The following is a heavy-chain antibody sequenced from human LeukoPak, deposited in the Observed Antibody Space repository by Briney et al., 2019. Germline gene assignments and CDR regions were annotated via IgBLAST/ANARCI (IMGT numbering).Heavy chain of an antibody. D-gene: IGHD6-19*01. CDR2: IYYSGST. CDR3: ARDNRIAVAGMGFDY. J-gene: IGHJ4*02. CDR1: GGSISSTSYY. Sequence: SETLSLTCTVSGGSISSTSYYWVWIRQPPGKGLEWIGSIYYSGSTYYNPSLKSRVTISVDTSKDQFSMKVSSVTAADTAVYYCARDNRIAVAGMGFDYWGQGTLVTVSS. V-gene: IGHV4-39*07.